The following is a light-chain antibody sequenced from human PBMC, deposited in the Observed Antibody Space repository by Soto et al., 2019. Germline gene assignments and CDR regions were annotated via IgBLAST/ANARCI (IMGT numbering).Light chain of an antibody. CDR1: QNIGRY. CDR2: DVS. Sequence: EIVLTQSPATLSLSPGERATLSCRASQNIGRYLAWYQQTPGQVPRLLIYDVSDRATGIPARFSGSGSGTDFNLTISSLEAEDFAVYYCQQRMSWPLTFGGGTKVESK. CDR3: QQRMSWPLT. V-gene: IGKV3-11*01. J-gene: IGKJ4*01.